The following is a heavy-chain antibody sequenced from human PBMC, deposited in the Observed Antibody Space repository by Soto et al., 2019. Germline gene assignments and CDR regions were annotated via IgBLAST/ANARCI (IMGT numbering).Heavy chain of an antibody. CDR2: IYYDGST. CDR1: GGSINNNNYY. V-gene: IGHV4-39*02. CDR3: ATVLVGATRHTGSDS. D-gene: IGHD2-15*01. J-gene: IGHJ4*02. Sequence: NPSETLSLTCTASGGSINNNNYYWAWIRQPPGKGLSWIASIYYDGSTYDNSSLKSRVTISRDTPKNHFSLSLTSVTAADTAVYYCATVLVGATRHTGSDSWGQGTLVTVSS.